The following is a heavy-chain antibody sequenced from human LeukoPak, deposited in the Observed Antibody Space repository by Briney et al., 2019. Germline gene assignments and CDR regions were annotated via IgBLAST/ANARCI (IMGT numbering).Heavy chain of an antibody. CDR2: IRSDGSNE. J-gene: IGHJ4*02. Sequence: GGSLRLSCAASGFTFSNYGMSWVRQAPGKGLEWVAFIRSDGSNENYADSVKGRFTISSDNSKNTLYLKMNSMSAEDTAVYYYAKDKTSGKAVAIINDWGEGTPVSAS. CDR3: AKDKTSGKAVAIIND. V-gene: IGHV3-30*02. CDR1: GFTFSNYG. D-gene: IGHD5-24*01.